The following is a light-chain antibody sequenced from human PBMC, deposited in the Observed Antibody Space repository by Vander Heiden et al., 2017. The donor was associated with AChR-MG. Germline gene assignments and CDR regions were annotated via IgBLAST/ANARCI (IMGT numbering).Light chain of an antibody. CDR3: SSNAGTNVI. Sequence: QSALTQPPSASGSPGQSVTISCTGTSSDVGGYDYVSWYQQHPGKVPKLIIFDVNKRPSGVPDRFSGSKSGNTASLTISGLQADDEADYYCSSNAGTNVIFGGGTQLTVL. V-gene: IGLV2-8*01. CDR2: DVN. J-gene: IGLJ2*01. CDR1: SSDVGGYDY.